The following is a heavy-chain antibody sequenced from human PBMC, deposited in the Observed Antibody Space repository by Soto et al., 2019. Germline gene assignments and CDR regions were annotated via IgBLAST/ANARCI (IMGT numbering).Heavy chain of an antibody. D-gene: IGHD5-18*01. Sequence: GGSLRLSCAASGFTFSSYGMHWVRQAPGKGLEWVAVISYDGSNKYYADSVKGRFTISRDNSKNTLYLQMNSLRAEDTAVYYCAKDLDTAMVDFDYWGQGTLVTVSS. CDR2: ISYDGSNK. CDR3: AKDLDTAMVDFDY. V-gene: IGHV3-30*18. CDR1: GFTFSSYG. J-gene: IGHJ4*02.